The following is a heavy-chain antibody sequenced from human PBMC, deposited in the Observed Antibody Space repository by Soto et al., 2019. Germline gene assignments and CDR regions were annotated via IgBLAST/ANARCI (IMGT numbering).Heavy chain of an antibody. V-gene: IGHV3-30*03. CDR1: IFTFSDYG. CDR3: ASEGSSMIVVNNWFAT. Sequence: QVHLVESGGGVVQVGKSLRLSCAASIFTFSDYGMDWVRQAPGKGLEWVTFISYDGTKELYADSVKGRFAISRDNSQNTLYLQMNSLRTEDTAVYYCASEGSSMIVVNNWFATWGQGTLVTVSS. J-gene: IGHJ5*02. D-gene: IGHD3-22*01. CDR2: ISYDGTKE.